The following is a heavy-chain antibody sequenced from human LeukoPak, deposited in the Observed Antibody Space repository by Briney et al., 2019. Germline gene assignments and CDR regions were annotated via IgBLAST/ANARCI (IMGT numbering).Heavy chain of an antibody. J-gene: IGHJ4*02. CDR3: ARQGVAGTLFDY. CDR2: IYYSGST. Sequence: SETLSLTCTVSGGSISSYYWSWIRQPPGKGLEWIGYIYYSGSTNYNPSLKSRVTISVDTSKNQFSLKLSSVTAADTAVYYCARQGVAGTLFDYWGQGTLVTVSS. CDR1: GGSISSYY. V-gene: IGHV4-59*08. D-gene: IGHD2-15*01.